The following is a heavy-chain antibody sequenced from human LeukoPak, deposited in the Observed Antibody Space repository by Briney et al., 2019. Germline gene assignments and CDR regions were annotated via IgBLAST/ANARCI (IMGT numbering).Heavy chain of an antibody. CDR3: ARRNYYDSSGQDY. J-gene: IGHJ4*02. D-gene: IGHD3-22*01. Sequence: PSETLPLTCTVSGGSISSSSYYWGWIRQPPGKGLEWIGSIYYSGSTYYNPSLKSRVTISVDTSKNQFSLKLSSVTAADTAVYYCARRNYYDSSGQDYWGQGTLVTVSS. CDR2: IYYSGST. CDR1: GGSISSSSYY. V-gene: IGHV4-39*01.